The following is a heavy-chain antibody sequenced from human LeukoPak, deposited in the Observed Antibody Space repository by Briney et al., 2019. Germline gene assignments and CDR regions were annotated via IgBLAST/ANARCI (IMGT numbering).Heavy chain of an antibody. Sequence: ASVKVSCKASGYTFASYYMHWVRQAAGQGLEWMGIINPSGGSTSYAQKFQGRVTMTRDTSTSTVYMELSSLRSEDTAVYYCARGPSSGWYFAYYYGMDVWGQGTTVTVSS. CDR2: INPSGGST. D-gene: IGHD6-19*01. J-gene: IGHJ6*02. CDR3: ARGPSSGWYFAYYYGMDV. V-gene: IGHV1-46*01. CDR1: GYTFASYY.